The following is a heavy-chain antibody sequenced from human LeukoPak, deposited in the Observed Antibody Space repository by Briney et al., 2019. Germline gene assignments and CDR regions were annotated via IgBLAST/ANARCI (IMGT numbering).Heavy chain of an antibody. Sequence: GGSLRLSCAASGFTFSDHYMSWIRQAPGRGLEWVSYISDSGTTIYYADSVRGRFTISRDNAKNSLFLQMNRLRVEDTAVYYCARDHDPLGYWGQGTLVTVSS. CDR3: ARDHDPLGY. D-gene: IGHD7-27*01. CDR1: GFTFSDHY. V-gene: IGHV3-11*01. CDR2: ISDSGTTI. J-gene: IGHJ4*02.